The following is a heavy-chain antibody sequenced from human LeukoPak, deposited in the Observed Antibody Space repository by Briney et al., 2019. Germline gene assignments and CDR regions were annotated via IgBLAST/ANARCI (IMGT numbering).Heavy chain of an antibody. D-gene: IGHD5-24*01. CDR1: GDSVSSKSTA. V-gene: IGHV6-1*01. J-gene: IGHJ3*01. CDR2: TYYRSKWYN. CDR3: ARGGQGDGYSADEAFDV. Sequence: SQTLSLTCAISGDSVSSKSTACNWIRQSPSRGLEWLGRTYYRSKWYNDYAVSVKSRIIINPDTSKNQFSLQLNSVTPEDTAVYYCARGGQGDGYSADEAFDVWAKGQWSPSL.